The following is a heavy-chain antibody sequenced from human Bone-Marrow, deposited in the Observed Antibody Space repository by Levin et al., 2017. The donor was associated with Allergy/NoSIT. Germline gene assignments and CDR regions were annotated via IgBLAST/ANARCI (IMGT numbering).Heavy chain of an antibody. CDR1: GFTFSSYG. CDR2: ISYDGSNK. Sequence: PGGSLRLSCAASGFTFSSYGMHWVRQAPGKGLEWVAVISYDGSNKYYADSVKGRFTISRDNSKNTLYLQMNSLRAEDTAVYYCAKVNDYVWGNDYWGQGTLVTVSS. J-gene: IGHJ4*02. CDR3: AKVNDYVWGNDY. D-gene: IGHD3-16*01. V-gene: IGHV3-30*18.